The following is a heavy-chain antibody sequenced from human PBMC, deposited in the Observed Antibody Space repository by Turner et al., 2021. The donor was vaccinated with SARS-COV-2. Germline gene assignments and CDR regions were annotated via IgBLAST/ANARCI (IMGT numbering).Heavy chain of an antibody. J-gene: IGHJ6*02. CDR1: GGSISSSTSY. CDR2: IYYRGST. CDR3: GRIMDTAIDYYGMDV. Sequence: QLQLQESGAGLVKPAETLSLTGTVCGGSISSSTSYWGWVRQPPGKGLEGIGNIYYRGSTYYNPSFKSRVTISVDTSNNQFSLKLSSVTAADTAVYYCGRIMDTAIDYYGMDVWGQGTTVTVSS. V-gene: IGHV4-39*01. D-gene: IGHD5-18*01.